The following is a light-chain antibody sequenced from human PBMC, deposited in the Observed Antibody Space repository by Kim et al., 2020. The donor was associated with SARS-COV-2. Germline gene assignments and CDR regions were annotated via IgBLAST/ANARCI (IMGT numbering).Light chain of an antibody. Sequence: EIVMTQSPATLSVSPGERVTLSCRASQSVSDNLAWYQWRPGQAPRLLIYGASTRATGIPDRFSGSGSGTEFTLIISGLQSEDFALYYCQQYNNWPLRTFGQGTKVDIK. J-gene: IGKJ1*01. CDR2: GAS. CDR3: QQYNNWPLRT. V-gene: IGKV3-15*01. CDR1: QSVSDN.